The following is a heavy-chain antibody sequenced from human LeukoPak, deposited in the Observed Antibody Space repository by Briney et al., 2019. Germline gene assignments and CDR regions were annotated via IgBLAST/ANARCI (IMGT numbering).Heavy chain of an antibody. Sequence: GGSLRLSCAASGFIFSSYGMHWVRQAPEKGLDWVSVISGSAHKIRYADSVKGRFTISRDNSENIVYLQMNNLRAEDTAVYYCAGRVTGYSSGYVYWGQGTLVTVSS. J-gene: IGHJ4*02. CDR2: ISGSAHKI. D-gene: IGHD5-18*01. V-gene: IGHV3-23*01. CDR3: AGRVTGYSSGYVY. CDR1: GFIFSSYG.